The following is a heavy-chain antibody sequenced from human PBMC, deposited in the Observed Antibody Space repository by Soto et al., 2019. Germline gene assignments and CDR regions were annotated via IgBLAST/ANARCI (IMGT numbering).Heavy chain of an antibody. Sequence: TGGSLRLSCVVSGFIFSSSAMNWVRQAPGKGLEWVSTISGSGVSKYYADSVKGRFTISRDNSNNTVSLQMNSLRAEDAAVYYCAKDRSPGATTWNVYWGQGTLVTVSS. CDR1: GFIFSSSA. J-gene: IGHJ4*02. CDR2: ISGSGVSK. V-gene: IGHV3-23*01. D-gene: IGHD1-26*01. CDR3: AKDRSPGATTWNVY.